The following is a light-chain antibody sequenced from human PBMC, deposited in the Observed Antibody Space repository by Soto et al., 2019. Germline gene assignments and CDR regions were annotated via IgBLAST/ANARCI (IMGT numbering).Light chain of an antibody. CDR3: QQYHDWWT. J-gene: IGKJ1*01. CDR2: GAS. CDR1: QSVGSN. V-gene: IGKV3-15*01. Sequence: EVVVTQSPATLSVSPGERATLSCRADQSVGSNLAWYQQKPGQAPRLLIYGASTRATGIPGRFSDSGSGTEFTLTISSLQSEDFAVYYCQQYHDWWTFGQRTKV.